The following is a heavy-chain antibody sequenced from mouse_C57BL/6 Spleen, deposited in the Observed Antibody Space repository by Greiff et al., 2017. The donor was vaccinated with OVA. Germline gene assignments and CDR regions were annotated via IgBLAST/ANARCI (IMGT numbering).Heavy chain of an antibody. CDR1: GYTFTSYG. D-gene: IGHD1-1*01. CDR3: ANYYGSSYGVSFAY. V-gene: IGHV1-81*01. J-gene: IGHJ3*01. CDR2: IYPRSGNT. Sequence: VKLVESGAELARPGASVKLSCKASGYTFTSYGISWVKQRTGQGLEWIGEIYPRSGNTYYNEKFKGKATLTADKSSSTAYMELRSLTSEDSAVYFCANYYGSSYGVSFAYWGQGTLVTVSA.